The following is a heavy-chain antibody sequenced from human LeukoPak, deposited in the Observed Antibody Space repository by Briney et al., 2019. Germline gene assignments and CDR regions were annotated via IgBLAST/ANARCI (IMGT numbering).Heavy chain of an antibody. Sequence: SETLSLTCAVYGGSFSGYYWSWIRQPPGKGLEWIGEINHSGSTNYNPSLKSRVTISVDTSKNQFSLKLSSVTAADTAVYYCARGHIVATIFGYWGRGTLVTVSS. V-gene: IGHV4-34*01. CDR1: GGSFSGYY. J-gene: IGHJ4*02. D-gene: IGHD5-12*01. CDR3: ARGHIVATIFGY. CDR2: INHSGST.